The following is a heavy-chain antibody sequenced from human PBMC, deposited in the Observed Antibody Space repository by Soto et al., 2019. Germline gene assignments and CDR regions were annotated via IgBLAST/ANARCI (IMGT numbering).Heavy chain of an antibody. J-gene: IGHJ5*02. Sequence: PSETLSLTCSVSGGSISYNSYYWGWIRQPPGKGREWSGGIFYTGTTYYSPSLKYRVPISVARAKNTSSLNVTSVTARHTVVYFCARLVVAAPVANAWGQRTLVTVSS. CDR1: GGSISYNSYY. CDR2: IFYTGTT. D-gene: IGHD2-2*01. CDR3: ARLVVAAPVANA. V-gene: IGHV4-39*01.